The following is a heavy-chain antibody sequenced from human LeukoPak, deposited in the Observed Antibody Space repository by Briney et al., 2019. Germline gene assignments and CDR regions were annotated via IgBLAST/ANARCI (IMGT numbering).Heavy chain of an antibody. CDR1: GFTFSTYG. CDR3: AKVREKQWLYYFGF. CDR2: ISASGGTT. J-gene: IGHJ4*02. Sequence: GGSLRLSCAASGFTFSTYGMSRVRQAPGKGLEWVSLISASGGTTYYADSVKGRFTISRDNSENTLYLQMNSLRAEDTAVYYCAKVREKQWLYYFGFWGQGTLVTVSS. D-gene: IGHD6-19*01. V-gene: IGHV3-23*01.